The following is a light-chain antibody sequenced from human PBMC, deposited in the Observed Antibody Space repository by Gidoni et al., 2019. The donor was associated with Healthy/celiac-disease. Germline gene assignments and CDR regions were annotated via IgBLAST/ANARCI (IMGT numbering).Light chain of an antibody. CDR2: GAS. V-gene: IGKV3-20*01. Sequence: EIVLTQSPGTLSLSPGERATLSCRASQSVSSSYLAWYQQKPGQAPRLLIYGASSRATCIPDRFSGSGSGTDFTLTISRLEPEDFAVYYCQQSGSSPRRCSFGQGTKLEIQ. J-gene: IGKJ2*04. CDR3: QQSGSSPRRCS. CDR1: QSVSSSY.